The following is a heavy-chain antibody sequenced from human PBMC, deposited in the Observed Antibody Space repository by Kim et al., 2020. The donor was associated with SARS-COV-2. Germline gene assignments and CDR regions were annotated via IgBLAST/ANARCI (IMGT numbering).Heavy chain of an antibody. CDR1: GYTFTSYG. D-gene: IGHD6-13*01. Sequence: ASVKVSCKASGYTFTSYGISWVRQAPGQGLEWMGWISAYNGNTNYAQKLQGRVTMTTDTSTSTAYMELRSLRSDDTAVYYCARGTSSSWPEDYYGMDVWGQGTTVTVSS. V-gene: IGHV1-18*01. CDR3: ARGTSSSWPEDYYGMDV. CDR2: ISAYNGNT. J-gene: IGHJ6*02.